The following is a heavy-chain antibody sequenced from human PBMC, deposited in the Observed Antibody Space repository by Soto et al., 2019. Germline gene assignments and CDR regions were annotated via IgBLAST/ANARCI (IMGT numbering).Heavy chain of an antibody. CDR3: ARDESYSYAL. CDR1: GGTFSSYP. J-gene: IGHJ4*02. V-gene: IGHV1-3*01. Sequence: ASVKVSCKASGGTFSSYPIHWVRQAPGQGPEWMGWINAASGNIRYSRNFQGRVTITRDTSASTAYMEVSSLTSEDTAVYYCARDESYSYALWGQGTLVTVSS. CDR2: INAASGNI. D-gene: IGHD3-16*01.